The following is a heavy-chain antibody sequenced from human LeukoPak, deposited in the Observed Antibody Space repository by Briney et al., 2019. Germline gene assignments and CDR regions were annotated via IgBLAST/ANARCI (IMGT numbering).Heavy chain of an antibody. CDR2: LNPSETT. V-gene: IGHV4-61*02. J-gene: IGHJ4*02. Sequence: SETLSLTCTVSGDSISRNIYYWCWIRQSAGKGLEWIGRLNPSETTSSNPSLKSRLTMSLDPSENKFSLKLSSVTPAVTALYYCARGRPYGDYFDYWGQGSLVTVSS. CDR3: ARGRPYGDYFDY. CDR1: GDSISRNIYY. D-gene: IGHD4-17*01.